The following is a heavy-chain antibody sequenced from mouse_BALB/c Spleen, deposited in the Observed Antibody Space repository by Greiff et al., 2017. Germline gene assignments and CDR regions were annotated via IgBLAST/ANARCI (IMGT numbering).Heavy chain of an antibody. V-gene: IGHV3-2*02. CDR2: ISYSGST. CDR1: GYSIPSDYA. Sequence: DVKLQESGPGLVKPSQSLSLTCTVTGYSIPSDYAWNWIRQFPGNKLEWMGYISYSGSTSYNPSLKSRISITRDTSKNQFFLQLNSVTTEDTATYYCADYYYGSGGAMDYWGQGTSVTVSS. J-gene: IGHJ4*01. D-gene: IGHD1-1*01. CDR3: ADYYYGSGGAMDY.